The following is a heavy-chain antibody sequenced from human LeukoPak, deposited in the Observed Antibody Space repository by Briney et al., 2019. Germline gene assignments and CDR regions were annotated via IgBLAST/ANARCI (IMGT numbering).Heavy chain of an antibody. J-gene: IGHJ2*01. CDR2: ISENGGST. V-gene: IGHV3-23*01. D-gene: IGHD1/OR15-1a*01. CDR3: AKNIIGGWNNWYFDL. CDR1: GFTFSSYS. Sequence: GGSLRLSCAASGFTFSSYSMNWVRQAPGKGLEWVSSISENGGSTYYAASVKGRFTISRDNSKNTLYLQMNSLRAEDTALYYCAKNIIGGWNNWYFDLWGRGTLVTVSS.